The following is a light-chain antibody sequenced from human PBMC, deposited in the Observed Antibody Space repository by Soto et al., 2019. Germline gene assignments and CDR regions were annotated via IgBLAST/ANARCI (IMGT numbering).Light chain of an antibody. CDR2: ETS. J-gene: IGKJ1*01. CDR1: RSLTRW. CDR3: QQYSTFWT. V-gene: IGKV1-5*03. Sequence: DIQMSQSPSTLSASVGDRVNITCRASRSLTRWMAWYQQKPGKAPKLLIHETSILHSGVPSRFIGSGSRTDFALTISRLQSDDIAPYLWQQYSTFWTFGQGTRVDFK.